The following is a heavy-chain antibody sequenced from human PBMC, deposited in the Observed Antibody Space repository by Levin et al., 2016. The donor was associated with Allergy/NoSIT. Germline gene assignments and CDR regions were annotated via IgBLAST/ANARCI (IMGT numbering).Heavy chain of an antibody. CDR2: IYSGGTI. D-gene: IGHD4-17*01. CDR3: ARDPPKDYGNAFDV. J-gene: IGHJ3*01. V-gene: IGHV3-53*01. CDR1: GFTVSSNY. Sequence: GESLKISCAASGFTVSSNYMSWVRQAPGKGLEWVSVIYSGGTIRYADSVKGRFTISRDNSKNTAYLQMHSLTPDDTAVYYCARDPPKDYGNAFDVWGQGTMVTVSS.